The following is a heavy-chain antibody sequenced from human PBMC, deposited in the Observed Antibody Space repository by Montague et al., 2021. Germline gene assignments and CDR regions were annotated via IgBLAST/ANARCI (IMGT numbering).Heavy chain of an antibody. CDR2: IHTSGHTT. Sequence: SLRLSCAASGFTFEDYSMNWVRQTPEKGLEWVAYIHTSGHTTHQADFVEGRFTISRDNAKNSLFLEMNDLRDDDTAIYYCVRDPHSLDFWGQGVLVTVSS. V-gene: IGHV3-48*02. D-gene: IGHD1-26*01. CDR3: VRDPHSLDF. J-gene: IGHJ4*02. CDR1: GFTFEDYS.